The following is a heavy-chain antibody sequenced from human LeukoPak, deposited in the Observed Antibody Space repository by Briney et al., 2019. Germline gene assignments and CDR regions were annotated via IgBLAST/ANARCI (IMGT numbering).Heavy chain of an antibody. J-gene: IGHJ4*02. CDR3: TTHIRSWQNRYYFDY. V-gene: IGHV3-15*01. D-gene: IGHD2-15*01. CDR1: VFIFGDAW. Sequence: GGSLRLSCGASVFIFGDAWVSWVRKAPGKGLEWVGRIKSKTDGGTTDYGAPVEGRFTISRDDSKNTLYLQMISLKTEDTAVYYCTTHIRSWQNRYYFDYWGQGTLVTVSS. CDR2: IKSKTDGGTT.